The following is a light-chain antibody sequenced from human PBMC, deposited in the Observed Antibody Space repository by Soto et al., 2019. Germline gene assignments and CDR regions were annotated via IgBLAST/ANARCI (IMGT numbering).Light chain of an antibody. V-gene: IGLV1-40*01. CDR3: QSYDSSLSEEV. J-gene: IGLJ2*01. CDR2: GNS. Sequence: HSVLAQPPSGSGAPGEKVTISRTGGSSNIGAGYDVHWYQQLPGTAPKLLIYGNSNRPSGVPDRFSGSKSGTSASLAITGLQAEDEADYYCQSYDSSLSEEVFGGGTQLTVL. CDR1: SSNIGAGYD.